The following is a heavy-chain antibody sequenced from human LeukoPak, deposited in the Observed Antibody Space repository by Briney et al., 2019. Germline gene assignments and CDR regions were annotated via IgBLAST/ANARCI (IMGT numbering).Heavy chain of an antibody. V-gene: IGHV3-23*01. CDR1: GFTFSSYG. D-gene: IGHD5-12*01. CDR3: AKDRIVATIKGGPGDY. J-gene: IGHJ4*02. CDR2: ISGSGGST. Sequence: GGSLRLSCAASGFTFSSYGMSWVRQAPGNGLEWVSAISGSGGSTYYADSVKGRFTISRDNSKNTLYLQMNSLRAEDTAVYYCAKDRIVATIKGGPGDYWGQGTLVTVSS.